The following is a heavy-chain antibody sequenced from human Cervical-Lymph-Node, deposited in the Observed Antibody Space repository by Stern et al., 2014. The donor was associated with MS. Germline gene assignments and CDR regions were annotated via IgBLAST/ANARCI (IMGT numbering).Heavy chain of an antibody. D-gene: IGHD4-17*01. Sequence: EVQLVQSGGGLVQPGGSLRLSCAASGFTFSSYAMSLVRQAPGKGLGWVSEIRGSGASTHYADPVKGPFTIPQDTSKHTPQHQMNSLRAEDTAVYYCAKSTVTSLSDYWGQGTLVTVSS. V-gene: IGHV3-23*04. CDR2: IRGSGAST. CDR3: AKSTVTSLSDY. CDR1: GFTFSSYA. J-gene: IGHJ4*02.